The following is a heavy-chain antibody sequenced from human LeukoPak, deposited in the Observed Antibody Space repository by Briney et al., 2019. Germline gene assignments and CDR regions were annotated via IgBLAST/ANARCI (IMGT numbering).Heavy chain of an antibody. J-gene: IGHJ5*02. V-gene: IGHV3-30-3*01. Sequence: GGSLRLSCAPSGFTFSSYAMHWVRQAPGKGLEWVAVISYDGSNKYYADSVKGRFTISRDNSKNTLYLQMNSLRAEDTAVYYCARDKGYGDYPLGWFDPWGQGTLVTVSS. D-gene: IGHD4-17*01. CDR3: ARDKGYGDYPLGWFDP. CDR2: ISYDGSNK. CDR1: GFTFSSYA.